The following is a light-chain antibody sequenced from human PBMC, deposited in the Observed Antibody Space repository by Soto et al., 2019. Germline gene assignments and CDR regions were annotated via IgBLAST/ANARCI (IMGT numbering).Light chain of an antibody. J-gene: IGLJ2*01. CDR3: SSYAGSNNVV. CDR1: SSDVGGYSS. V-gene: IGLV2-8*01. Sequence: QSALTQPPSASGSPGQSVTISCTGTSSDVGGYSSVSWYQHHPGKAPKLMISEVSKRPSGVPDRFSGSKSGNTASLTVSGLKAEDEADYYCSSYAGSNNVVFGGGTKLTVL. CDR2: EVS.